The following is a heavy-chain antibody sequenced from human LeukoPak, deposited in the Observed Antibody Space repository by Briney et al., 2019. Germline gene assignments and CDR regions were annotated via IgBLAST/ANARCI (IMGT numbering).Heavy chain of an antibody. Sequence: GGSLRLSCAASGFNFNVYWMSWVRQAPGKGLEWVGRIRNKANSYTTEYAASVKGRFIVTRDDSKNSLYVEMHSLTTEDTAVNYCVGSSVGNCFDYWGQGILVTVSP. CDR3: VGSSVGNCFDY. CDR1: GFNFNVYW. J-gene: IGHJ4*02. CDR2: IRNKANSYTT. D-gene: IGHD1-26*01. V-gene: IGHV3-72*01.